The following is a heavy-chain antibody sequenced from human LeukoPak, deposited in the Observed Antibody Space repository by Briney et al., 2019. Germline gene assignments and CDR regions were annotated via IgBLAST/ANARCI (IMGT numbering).Heavy chain of an antibody. V-gene: IGHV4-39*01. CDR2: IYYSGST. Sequence: PSETLSLTCTVYGGSISSSSYYWGWIRQPPGKGLEWIGNIYYSGSTYYNPSLRSRVTISVDTSKNQFSLKLNSVTAADTAVYYCARQGGSYYTPFDSWGQGTLVTVSS. CDR3: ARQGGSYYTPFDS. D-gene: IGHD1-26*01. CDR1: GGSISSSSYY. J-gene: IGHJ4*02.